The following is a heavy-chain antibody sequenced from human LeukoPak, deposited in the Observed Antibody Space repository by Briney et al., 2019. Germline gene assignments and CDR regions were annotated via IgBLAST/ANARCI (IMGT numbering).Heavy chain of an antibody. D-gene: IGHD3-22*01. J-gene: IGHJ4*02. CDR1: GFTFSSFW. Sequence: GGPLRLSCAASGFTFSSFWMSWVRQAPGKGLEWVANIKQDGSEKYYVDSVKGRFTISRDNAKNSLYLQMNSLRAEDTALYYCAKDHYYDSSGYYYEFDYWGQGTLVTVSS. CDR3: AKDHYYDSSGYYYEFDY. CDR2: IKQDGSEK. V-gene: IGHV3-7*03.